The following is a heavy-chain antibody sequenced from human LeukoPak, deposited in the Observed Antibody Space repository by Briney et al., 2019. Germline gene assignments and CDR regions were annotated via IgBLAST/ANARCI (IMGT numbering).Heavy chain of an antibody. CDR3: ATQVRQYNFPANFDY. CDR2: INHSRST. J-gene: IGHJ4*02. D-gene: IGHD2/OR15-2a*01. V-gene: IGHV4-61*08. CDR1: VCSLYSGGSY. Sequence: SETLPLTRRVCVCSLYSGGSYWRWLRQPPAKALAWIGEINHSRSTNYNPSLKSRVTISGDTSKNQFSLKLSSVTAADTAVYYCATQVRQYNFPANFDYWGQGTLVTVSS.